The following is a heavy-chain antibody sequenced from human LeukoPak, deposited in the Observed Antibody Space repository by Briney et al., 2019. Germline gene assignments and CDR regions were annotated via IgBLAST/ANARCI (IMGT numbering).Heavy chain of an antibody. CDR2: IRTKAYGGTT. CDR3: AKVVHSGSYDPSFDY. CDR1: GFTFGDYA. V-gene: IGHV3-49*04. Sequence: GGSLRLSCTASGFTFGDYAMSWVRQAPGKGLEWVGFIRTKAYGGTTENAASVKGRFTISRDDSKSIGYLQMNSLKTEDTAVYYCAKVVHSGSYDPSFDYWGQGTLVTVSS. J-gene: IGHJ4*02. D-gene: IGHD1-26*01.